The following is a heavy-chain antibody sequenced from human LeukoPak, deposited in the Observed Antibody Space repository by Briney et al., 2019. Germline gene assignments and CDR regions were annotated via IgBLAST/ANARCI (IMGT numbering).Heavy chain of an antibody. Sequence: GGSLRLSCAASGFTLSSYAMSWVRQAPGKGLEWVSAISGSGGSTYYADSVKGRFTISRDNSKNTLYLQMNSLRAEDTAVYYCARRAINLGLYYGMDVWGQGTTVTVSS. V-gene: IGHV3-23*01. CDR1: GFTLSSYA. J-gene: IGHJ6*02. CDR2: ISGSGGST. CDR3: ARRAINLGLYYGMDV. D-gene: IGHD2-21*01.